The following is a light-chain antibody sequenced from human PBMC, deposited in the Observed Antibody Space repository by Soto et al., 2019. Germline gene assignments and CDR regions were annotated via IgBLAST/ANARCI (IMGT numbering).Light chain of an antibody. J-gene: IGKJ1*01. CDR1: QGISNY. V-gene: IGKV1-27*01. CDR3: LQYNSYPRT. Sequence: DIQMTQSPSSLSAFVGDSVTFTCRASQGISNYLAWYHQKPGKVPKLLVYAASTLQSGVPSRFSGSGSGTEFTLTIRSLQPEDVGTYYCLQYNSYPRTFGQGTKVDI. CDR2: AAS.